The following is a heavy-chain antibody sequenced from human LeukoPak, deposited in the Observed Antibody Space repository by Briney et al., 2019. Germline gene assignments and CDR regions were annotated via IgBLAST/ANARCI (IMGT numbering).Heavy chain of an antibody. CDR2: IDKHGSES. CDR3: ARGGGTFDY. Sequence: GGSLRLSCAVSGFTFSDYWMSWVRQAPGKGLEWVANIDKHGSESNHVDSVKGRFTISRDNAKNSLYLQMISLRAEDTAVYYCARGGGTFDYWGQGTLVTVSS. V-gene: IGHV3-7*01. J-gene: IGHJ4*02. D-gene: IGHD1-26*01. CDR1: GFTFSDYW.